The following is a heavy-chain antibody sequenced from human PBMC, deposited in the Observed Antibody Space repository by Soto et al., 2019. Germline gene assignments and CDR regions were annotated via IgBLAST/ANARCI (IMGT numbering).Heavy chain of an antibody. CDR3: ARQARGKQQLGLYYYYGMDV. CDR1: GFTFSSYA. D-gene: IGHD6-13*01. Sequence: PGGSLRLSCAASGFTFSSYAMHWVRQAPGKGLEWVAVISYDGSNKYYADSVKGRFTISRDNSKNTLYLQMNSLRAEDTAVYYCARQARGKQQLGLYYYYGMDVWGQGTTVTVS. V-gene: IGHV3-30-3*01. CDR2: ISYDGSNK. J-gene: IGHJ6*02.